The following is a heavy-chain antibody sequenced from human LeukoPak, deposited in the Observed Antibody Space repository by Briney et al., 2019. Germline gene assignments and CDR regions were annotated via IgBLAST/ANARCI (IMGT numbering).Heavy chain of an antibody. D-gene: IGHD6-13*01. Sequence: PSETLSLTCAVYGGSFSGYYWSWIRQPPGKGLEWIGEINHSGSTNYNPSLKSRVTISVDTSKNQFSLKLSSVTAADTAVYYCAPLIAAADMEGYWGQGTLVTVSS. CDR3: APLIAAADMEGY. CDR2: INHSGST. J-gene: IGHJ4*02. V-gene: IGHV4-34*01. CDR1: GGSFSGYY.